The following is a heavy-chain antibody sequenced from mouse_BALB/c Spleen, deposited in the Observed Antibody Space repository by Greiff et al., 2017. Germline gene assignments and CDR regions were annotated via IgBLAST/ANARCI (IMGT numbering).Heavy chain of an antibody. CDR3: ARYDYDARFDY. D-gene: IGHD2-4*01. CDR1: GFTFSSYA. V-gene: IGHV5-6-5*01. J-gene: IGHJ2*01. Sequence: EVKLMESGGGLVKPGGSLKLSCAASGFTFSSYAMSWVRQTPEKRLEWVASISSGGSTYFPDSVKGRFTISRDNARNILYLQMSSLRSEDTAMYYCARYDYDARFDYWGQGTTLTVSS. CDR2: ISSGGST.